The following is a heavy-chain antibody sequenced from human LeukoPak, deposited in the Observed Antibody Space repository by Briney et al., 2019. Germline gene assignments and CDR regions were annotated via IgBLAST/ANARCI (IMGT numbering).Heavy chain of an antibody. Sequence: SETLSLTCSVPRGSVSTGSHYCSWIRPPPRTGLESLSYIFHSASTTYHPSLTSQVTISLDTSKNQFSLKLSSVTAADTAVYYCARSGELGIVSWYFDLWGRGTLVTVSS. CDR1: RGSVSTGSHY. CDR3: ARSGELGIVSWYFDL. J-gene: IGHJ2*01. V-gene: IGHV4-61*01. D-gene: IGHD7-27*01. CDR2: IFHSAST.